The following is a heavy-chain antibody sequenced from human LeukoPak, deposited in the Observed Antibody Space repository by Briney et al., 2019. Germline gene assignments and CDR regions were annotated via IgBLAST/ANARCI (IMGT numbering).Heavy chain of an antibody. J-gene: IGHJ4*02. D-gene: IGHD6-6*01. CDR2: IYSGGST. Sequence: GGSLRLSCAASGFTVSSNYMSWVRQAPGKGLEWVSVIYSGGSTYYADSAKGRFTISRDNSKNALYLQMNSLRAEDTAVYYCASQLAARRAVFGYWGQGTLVTVSS. V-gene: IGHV3-53*01. CDR1: GFTVSSNY. CDR3: ASQLAARRAVFGY.